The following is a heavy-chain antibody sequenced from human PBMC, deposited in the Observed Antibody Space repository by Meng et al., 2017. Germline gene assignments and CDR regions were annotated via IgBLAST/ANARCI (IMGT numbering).Heavy chain of an antibody. V-gene: IGHV3-15*01. Sequence: SCKASGFTFSNAWMSWVRQAPGKGLEWVGRIKSKTDGGTTDYAAPVKGRFTISRDDSKNTLYLQMNSLKTEDTAVYYCTTFVDTAMVYDFDYWGQGTLVTVSS. CDR2: IKSKTDGGTT. D-gene: IGHD5-18*01. J-gene: IGHJ4*02. CDR3: TTFVDTAMVYDFDY. CDR1: GFTFSNAW.